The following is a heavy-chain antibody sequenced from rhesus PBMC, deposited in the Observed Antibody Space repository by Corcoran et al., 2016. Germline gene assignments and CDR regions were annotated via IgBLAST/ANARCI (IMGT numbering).Heavy chain of an antibody. J-gene: IGHJ4*01. V-gene: IGHV1S9*01. D-gene: IGHD4-29*01. CDR1: GYTVTSYY. Sequence: QVQLVQSGAEVKKPGASVKLSGKAAGYTVTSYYINWVRKAPGQVLEWIGWITPSHGDTGYEQQFHGRVTMTRDTSTSTAYMELSSLRSEDTAVYYCTRYGSTSFDYWGQGVLVTVSS. CDR2: ITPSHGDT. CDR3: TRYGSTSFDY.